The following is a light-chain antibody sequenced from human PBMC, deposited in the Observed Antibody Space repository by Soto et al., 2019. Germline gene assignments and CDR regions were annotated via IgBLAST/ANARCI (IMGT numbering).Light chain of an antibody. CDR2: GAS. V-gene: IGKV3-20*01. Sequence: EIVLTQSPGTLSLSPGERATLSCRASQSVSSSYLAWYQQKPGQAPRLLIYGASSRATGIPDRFSGSGSGTDFTLTISRLEPEDFAVYYCQQYVSSPLITFGQGTKVDIK. CDR1: QSVSSSY. CDR3: QQYVSSPLIT. J-gene: IGKJ1*01.